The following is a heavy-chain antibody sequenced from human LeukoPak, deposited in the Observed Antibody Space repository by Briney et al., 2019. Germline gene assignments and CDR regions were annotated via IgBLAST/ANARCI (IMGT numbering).Heavy chain of an antibody. CDR1: GYSFTSYG. CDR3: ARAHRGYGSGSYQNQPGWFDP. V-gene: IGHV1-18*01. Sequence: ASVKVSCKASGYSFTSYGINWVRQAPGQGLEWMGWISVYNGNTNYAQKFQGRVTMTRDTSTSTVYMELSSLRSEDTAVYYCARAHRGYGSGSYQNQPGWFDPWGQGTLVTVSS. J-gene: IGHJ5*02. D-gene: IGHD3-10*01. CDR2: ISVYNGNT.